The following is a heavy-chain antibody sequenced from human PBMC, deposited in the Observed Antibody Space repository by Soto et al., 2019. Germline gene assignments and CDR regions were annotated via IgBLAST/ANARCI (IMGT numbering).Heavy chain of an antibody. J-gene: IGHJ3*02. V-gene: IGHV1-69*13. CDR2: IIPIFGTA. D-gene: IGHD3-22*01. Sequence: ASVNFACKSSGGTFSSYAISWVRQAPGRGLEWMGGIIPIFGTANYAQKFQGRVTITADESTSTAYMELSSLRSEDTAVYYCASAYYYAISGYYFRKNAFDIRGHRTRGTVSS. CDR1: GGTFSSYA. CDR3: ASAYYYAISGYYFRKNAFDI.